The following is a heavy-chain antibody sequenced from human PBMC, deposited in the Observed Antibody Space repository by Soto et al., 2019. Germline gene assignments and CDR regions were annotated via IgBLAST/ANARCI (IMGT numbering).Heavy chain of an antibody. CDR2: ISGSGGTT. CDR3: ARGQGIVLFPVPVGIVDRPKPTGFDY. CDR1: GFTFSSYA. Sequence: EVQLLESGGGLARPGGALRLCCAASGFTFSSYAMTWVRRAPGKGLAWVSGISGSGGTTHYTDAVKGRLTDSRDNSNNTVCLQMNSLRVGETAVYYCARGQGIVLFPVPVGIVDRPKPTGFDYWGQGTLVTVSS. J-gene: IGHJ4*02. D-gene: IGHD2-8*02. V-gene: IGHV3-23*01.